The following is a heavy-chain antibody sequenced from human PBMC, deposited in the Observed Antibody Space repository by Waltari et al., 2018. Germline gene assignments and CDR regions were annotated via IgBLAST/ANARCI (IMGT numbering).Heavy chain of an antibody. V-gene: IGHV4-34*01. J-gene: IGHJ4*02. CDR2: INHSGST. CDR3: ARNPGRTGNFDY. Sequence: QVQLQQWGAGLLKPSETLSLTCAVYGGSFSGYYWSWIRQPPGKGLEWIGEINHSGSTNYNPSLKSRVTISVDTSKNQFSLKLSSVTAADTAVYYCARNPGRTGNFDYWGQGTLVIVSS. CDR1: GGSFSGYY. D-gene: IGHD2-15*01.